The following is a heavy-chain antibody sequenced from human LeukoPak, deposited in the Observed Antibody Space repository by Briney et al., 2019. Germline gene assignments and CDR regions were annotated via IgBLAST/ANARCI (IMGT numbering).Heavy chain of an antibody. Sequence: GGSLRLSCAASGFTYSDYYMSWIRQAPGKGLEWVSYISSSGSTIYYADSVKGRFTISRDNAKNSLYLQMNSLRAEDTVVYYCARLAPGPYYFDYWGQGTLVTVSS. CDR1: GFTYSDYY. V-gene: IGHV3-11*01. CDR2: ISSSGSTI. CDR3: ARLAPGPYYFDY. D-gene: IGHD6-13*01. J-gene: IGHJ4*02.